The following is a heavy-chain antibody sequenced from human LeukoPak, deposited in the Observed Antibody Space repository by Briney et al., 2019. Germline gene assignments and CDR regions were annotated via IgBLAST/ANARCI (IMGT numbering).Heavy chain of an antibody. J-gene: IGHJ4*02. Sequence: GASVKVSCKASGYTFTSYGISWVRQAPGQGLEWMGWISAYNGNTNYAQKLQGRVTMTTDTSTSTAYMELRSLRSDDTPVYYCARATYYCDSSGYYQPGYFDYWGQGTLVTVSS. CDR1: GYTFTSYG. D-gene: IGHD3-22*01. CDR2: ISAYNGNT. CDR3: ARATYYCDSSGYYQPGYFDY. V-gene: IGHV1-18*01.